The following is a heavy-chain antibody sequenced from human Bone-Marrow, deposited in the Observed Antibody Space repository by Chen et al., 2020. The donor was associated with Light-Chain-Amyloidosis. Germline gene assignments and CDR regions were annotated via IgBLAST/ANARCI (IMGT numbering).Heavy chain of an antibody. J-gene: IGHJ4*02. Sequence: EVQLVETGGGLIQPGGSLRLSCAAAGFTVSSNYLSWVRQAPGTGLEWGSVIFCGGNTYYADSVMARFTISRDNSMNTLYLQMNSLRAEDTAVYYCAGMDRIFYYHFQYWGQGTLVTVSS. D-gene: IGHD3-3*02. CDR1: GFTVSSNY. V-gene: IGHV3-53*02. CDR3: AGMDRIFYYHFQY. CDR2: IFCGGNT.